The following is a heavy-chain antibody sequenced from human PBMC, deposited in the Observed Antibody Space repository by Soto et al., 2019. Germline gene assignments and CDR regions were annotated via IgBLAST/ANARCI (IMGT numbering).Heavy chain of an antibody. V-gene: IGHV3-74*01. CDR2: INPDATTI. CDR1: GLTFSNYW. CDR3: ATAGSYRFDH. Sequence: GGSLRLSCATSGLTFSNYWIHWVRQAPGEGLVWVSRINPDATTINYADSVKGRFTVSRDNAKNTLYLQMNSLRAENTAVYYCATAGSYRFDHWGQGTLVTVSS. J-gene: IGHJ4*02. D-gene: IGHD3-10*01.